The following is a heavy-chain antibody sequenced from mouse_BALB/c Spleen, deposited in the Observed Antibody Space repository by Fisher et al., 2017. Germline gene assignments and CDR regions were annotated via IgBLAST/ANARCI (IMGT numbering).Heavy chain of an antibody. CDR3: ARHVDYYGYDDAMDY. J-gene: IGHJ4*01. Sequence: RFTISRDNAKNTLYLQMSSLRSEDTAMYYCARHVDYYGYDDAMDYWGQGTSVTVSS. D-gene: IGHD2-2*01. V-gene: IGHV5-12-2*01.